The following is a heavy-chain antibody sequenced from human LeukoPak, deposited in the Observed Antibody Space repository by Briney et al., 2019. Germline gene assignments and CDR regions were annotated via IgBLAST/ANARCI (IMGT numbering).Heavy chain of an antibody. CDR1: GFTFSSYA. V-gene: IGHV3-30-3*01. CDR2: ISYDGSNK. D-gene: IGHD6-13*01. Sequence: GGSLRLSCAASGFTFSSYAMHWVRQAPGKGLEWVAVISYDGSNKYYADSVKGRFTISRDNSKNTLYLQMNSLRAEDTAVYYCAKGYSRGYYYYMDVWGKGTTVTVSS. CDR3: AKGYSRGYYYYMDV. J-gene: IGHJ6*03.